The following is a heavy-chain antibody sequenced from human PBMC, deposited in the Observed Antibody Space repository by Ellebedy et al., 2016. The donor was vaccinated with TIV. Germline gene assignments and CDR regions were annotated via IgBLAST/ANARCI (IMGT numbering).Heavy chain of an antibody. CDR2: INYSGNT. CDR3: ARHRYSAGWFED. D-gene: IGHD2-8*02. Sequence: MPSETLSLTCTVSGGSISSSYYYWDWFRQSTGQGLEWIGCINYSGNTHYNPSVKGRVTLSVDASKNQFSLNLTSVTAADTAVYFCARHRYSAGWFEDWGQGTLVAVSS. J-gene: IGHJ5*02. CDR1: GGSISSSYYY. V-gene: IGHV4-39*01.